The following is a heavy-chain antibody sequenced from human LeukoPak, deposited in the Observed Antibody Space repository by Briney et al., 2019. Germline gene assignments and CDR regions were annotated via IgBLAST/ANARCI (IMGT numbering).Heavy chain of an antibody. CDR1: GFTFSSYG. J-gene: IGHJ3*02. V-gene: IGHV3-30*02. CDR3: AKDLLDYDFWSGYSWGAFDI. Sequence: PGGSLRLSCAASGFTFSSYGMHWVRQAPGKGLEWVAFIRYDGSNKYYADSVKGRFTISRDNSKNTLYLQMNSLRAEDTAVYYCAKDLLDYDFWSGYSWGAFDIWGQGTMVTVSS. D-gene: IGHD3-3*01. CDR2: IRYDGSNK.